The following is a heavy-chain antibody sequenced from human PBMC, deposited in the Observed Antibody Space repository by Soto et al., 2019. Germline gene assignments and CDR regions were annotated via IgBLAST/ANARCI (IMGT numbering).Heavy chain of an antibody. J-gene: IGHJ3*02. Sequence: ASVKVSCKASGSTFTNYGFSWVRQAPGQGLEWMGGISAYIGNKNCAKKLQGRVTMTTDTSTSTAYMELRSLRSDDTAIYYCAREGLAVGRDAFDIWGQGTMVTVSS. CDR1: GSTFTNYG. CDR2: ISAYIGNK. D-gene: IGHD6-19*01. CDR3: AREGLAVGRDAFDI. V-gene: IGHV1-18*01.